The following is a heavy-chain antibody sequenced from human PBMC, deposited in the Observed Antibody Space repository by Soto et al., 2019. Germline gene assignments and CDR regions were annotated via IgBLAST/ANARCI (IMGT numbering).Heavy chain of an antibody. CDR3: AREVVATQYYYYYMDV. V-gene: IGHV3-21*01. Sequence: GGSLRLSCAASGFTFSSYSMNWVRQAPGKGLEWVSSISSSSSYIYYADSVKGRFTISRDNAKNSLYLQMNSLRAEDTAVYYCAREVVATQYYYYYMDVWGKGTTVTVSS. CDR2: ISSSSSYI. D-gene: IGHD5-12*01. CDR1: GFTFSSYS. J-gene: IGHJ6*03.